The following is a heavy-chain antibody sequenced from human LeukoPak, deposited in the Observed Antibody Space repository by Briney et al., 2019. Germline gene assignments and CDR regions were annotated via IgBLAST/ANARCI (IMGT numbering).Heavy chain of an antibody. CDR2: IYYSGST. V-gene: IGHV4-59*06. Sequence: SETLSLTCTVSGGSISSYYWSWIRQHPGKGLEWIGYIYYSGSTYYNPSLKSRVTISVDTSKNQFSLKLSSVTAADTAVYYCARATWELLRGHWFDPWGQGTLVTVSS. J-gene: IGHJ5*02. CDR3: ARATWELLRGHWFDP. D-gene: IGHD1-26*01. CDR1: GGSISSYY.